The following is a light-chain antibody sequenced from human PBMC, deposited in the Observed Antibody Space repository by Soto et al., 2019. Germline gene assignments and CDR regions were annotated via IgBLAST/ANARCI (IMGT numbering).Light chain of an antibody. CDR2: GAS. J-gene: IGKJ5*01. CDR1: QSVSSN. V-gene: IGKV3-11*01. CDR3: QQRSNWPPIT. Sequence: EIVMTQSPATLSVSPGERATLSCRASQSVSSNLARYQQKPGQAPRLLIYGASTRATGIPDRFSGSGSGTDFTLTISSLEPEDFAVYYCQQRSNWPPITFGQVTRLEIK.